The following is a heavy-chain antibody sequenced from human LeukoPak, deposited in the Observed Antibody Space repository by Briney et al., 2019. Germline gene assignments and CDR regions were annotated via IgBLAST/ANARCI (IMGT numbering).Heavy chain of an antibody. D-gene: IGHD6-13*01. Sequence: GGSLRIFCEGSGITFGSYAMSWVRQGPGKGLEWVSAISGSGGNTYYVDFVKGRSTISRDNSKNTLNLQMNFLRAEDTAVYYCAKGPAAQPDYWGQGTLVTVSS. CDR3: AKGPAAQPDY. CDR2: ISGSGGNT. CDR1: GITFGSYA. J-gene: IGHJ4*02. V-gene: IGHV3-23*01.